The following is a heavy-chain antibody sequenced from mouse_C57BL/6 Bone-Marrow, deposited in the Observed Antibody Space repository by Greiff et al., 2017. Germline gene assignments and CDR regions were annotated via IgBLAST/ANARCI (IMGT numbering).Heavy chain of an antibody. CDR1: GYTFTRYW. CDR3: ARERGYYGSSPFYYAIDQ. V-gene: IGHV1-69*01. D-gene: IGHD1-1*01. J-gene: IGHJ4*01. CDR2: IDPSDSYT. Sequence: VKLQEPGAELVMPGASVKLSCKASGYTFTRYWMHWVKQRPGQGLEWIGEIDPSDSYTNYNQKFKGKSTLTVDKSSSPAYMKLISLTSEDSAVYYCARERGYYGSSPFYYAIDQRGQGTS.